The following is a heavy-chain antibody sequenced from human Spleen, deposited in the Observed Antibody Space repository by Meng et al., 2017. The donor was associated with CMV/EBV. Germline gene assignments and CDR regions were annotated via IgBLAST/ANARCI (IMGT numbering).Heavy chain of an antibody. CDR2: ISSSGRTI. J-gene: IGHJ6*02. V-gene: IGHV3-11*01. CDR3: ARDLPSSSSDHYYYYGMDV. D-gene: IGHD6-6*01. Sequence: GESLKISCAASGFTFSDYYMSWIRQAPGKGLEWVSYISSSGRTIYYADSVKGRFTISRDNAKNSLYLQMNSLRAEDTAVYYCARDLPSSSSDHYYYYGMDVWGQGTTVTVSS. CDR1: GFTFSDYY.